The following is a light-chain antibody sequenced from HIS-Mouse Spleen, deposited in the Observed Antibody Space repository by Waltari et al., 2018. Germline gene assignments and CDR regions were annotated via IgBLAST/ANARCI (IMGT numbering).Light chain of an antibody. Sequence: LTQPPSVSGSPGQSITISCTGTSSDVGSYTLVSWYQQHPGKAPKLMIYEGSKRPSGVSNRFSGSKSGNTASLTISGLQAEDEADYYCCSYAGSSTWVFGGGTKLTVL. CDR3: CSYAGSSTWV. V-gene: IGLV2-23*01. J-gene: IGLJ3*02. CDR1: SSDVGSYTL. CDR2: EGS.